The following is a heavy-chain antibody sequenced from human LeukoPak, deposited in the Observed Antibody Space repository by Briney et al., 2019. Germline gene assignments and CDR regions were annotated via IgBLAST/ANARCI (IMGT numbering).Heavy chain of an antibody. J-gene: IGHJ6*02. CDR1: GGSFSGYY. D-gene: IGHD2-2*01. V-gene: IGHV4-34*01. Sequence: PSETLSLTCAVYGGSFSGYYWSWIRQPPGKGLEWIGEINHSGSTNYNPSLKSRVTISVDTSKNQFSLKLSSVTAADTAVYYCARAPCSNTSWGYCYYYGMDVWGQGTTVTASS. CDR3: ARAPCSNTSWGYCYYYGMDV. CDR2: INHSGST.